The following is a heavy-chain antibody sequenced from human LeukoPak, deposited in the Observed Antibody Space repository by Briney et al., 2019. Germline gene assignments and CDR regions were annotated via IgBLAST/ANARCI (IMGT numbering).Heavy chain of an antibody. CDR2: ISWNSGSI. D-gene: IGHD3-22*01. Sequence: SGGSLRLSCAASGFTFDDHAMHWVRQAPGKGLEWVSGISWNSGSIGYADSVKGRFTISRDNAKNSLYLQMNSLRAEDMALYYCAKDINYYDSSGYSNWGQGTLVTVSS. CDR1: GFTFDDHA. J-gene: IGHJ4*02. V-gene: IGHV3-9*03. CDR3: AKDINYYDSSGYSN.